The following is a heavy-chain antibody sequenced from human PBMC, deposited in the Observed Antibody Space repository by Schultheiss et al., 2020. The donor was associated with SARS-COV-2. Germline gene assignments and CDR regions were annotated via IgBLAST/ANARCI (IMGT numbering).Heavy chain of an antibody. CDR2: IYYSGST. D-gene: IGHD3-3*01. Sequence: SETLSLTCTVSGGSISSYYWSWIRQPPGKGLEWIGYIYYSGSTNYNPSLKSRVTISVDTSKNQFSLKLSSVTAADTAVYYCARGGSVLRFLEWSPYYYYVMDVWGQGTTVTVSS. J-gene: IGHJ6*02. V-gene: IGHV4-59*12. CDR3: ARGGSVLRFLEWSPYYYYVMDV. CDR1: GGSISSYY.